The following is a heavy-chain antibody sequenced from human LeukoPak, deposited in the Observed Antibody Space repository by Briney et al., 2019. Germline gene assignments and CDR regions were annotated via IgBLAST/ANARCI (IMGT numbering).Heavy chain of an antibody. V-gene: IGHV4-39*06. D-gene: IGHD3-22*01. CDR2: IYLRGST. CDR3: ARVAYHDTTGYYYNFDY. J-gene: IGHJ4*02. CDR1: GGSISSSRYY. Sequence: PSETLSLTCTVSGGSISSSRYYWGWIRQSPGKGLEWIGNIYLRGSTYYNPSLRSRVTISADTSKNQFALKLSSVTAADTAVYYCARVAYHDTTGYYYNFDYWGQGTLVTVSS.